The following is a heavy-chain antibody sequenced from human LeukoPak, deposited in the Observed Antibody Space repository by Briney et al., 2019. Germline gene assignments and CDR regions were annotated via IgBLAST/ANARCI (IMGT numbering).Heavy chain of an antibody. Sequence: PSETLSLARSVSGGSINTLSYYWGWVRQPPGKGLEWIGRIYYNGNADYNPSLKSRVTLIVDTSKNQFSLKVTSLTSADTAVYYCAAYPPGVYRPVDYCCEGTVGTVSS. J-gene: IGHJ4*02. D-gene: IGHD3-10*01. CDR3: AAYPPGVYRPVDY. CDR2: IYYNGNA. V-gene: IGHV4-39*01. CDR1: GGSINTLSYY.